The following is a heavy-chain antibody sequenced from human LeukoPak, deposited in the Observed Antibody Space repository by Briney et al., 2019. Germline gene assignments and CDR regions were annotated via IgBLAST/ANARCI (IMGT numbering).Heavy chain of an antibody. D-gene: IGHD3-10*01. J-gene: IGHJ4*02. Sequence: GRSLRLSCAASGFTFDDYAMHWVRQAPGKGLEWVAVISYDGSNKYYADSVKGRFTISRDNSKNTLYLQMNSLRAEDTAVYYCAKDLDYYGSGSYPDYWGQGTLVTVSS. CDR3: AKDLDYYGSGSYPDY. V-gene: IGHV3-30*18. CDR1: GFTFDDYA. CDR2: ISYDGSNK.